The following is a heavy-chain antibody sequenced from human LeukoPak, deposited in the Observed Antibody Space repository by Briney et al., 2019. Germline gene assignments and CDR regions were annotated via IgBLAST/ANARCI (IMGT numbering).Heavy chain of an antibody. J-gene: IGHJ6*02. CDR1: GFTFSSYS. Sequence: GGSLRLSCAASGFTFSSYSMNWVRQAPGKGLEWVSSISSSSYIYYADSVKGRFTISRDNAKNSLYLQMNSLRAEDTAVYYCAREIDGSWSYYYYYYYYGMDVWGQGTTVTVSS. D-gene: IGHD3-10*01. CDR2: ISSSSYI. V-gene: IGHV3-21*04. CDR3: AREIDGSWSYYYYYYYYGMDV.